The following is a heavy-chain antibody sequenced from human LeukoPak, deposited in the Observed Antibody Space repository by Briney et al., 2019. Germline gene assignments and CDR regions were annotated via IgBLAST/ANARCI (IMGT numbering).Heavy chain of an antibody. D-gene: IGHD4-17*01. V-gene: IGHV4-34*01. CDR1: GGSFSGYY. J-gene: IGHJ3*02. CDR2: INHSGGT. Sequence: PSETLSLTCAVYGGSFSGYYWSWIRQPPGKGLEWLGEINHSGGTNYNPSLKSRVTISLDTSKNHFSLKLTSVTAADTAVDYCASDDYGDLVNAFDIWGQGTMVTVSS. CDR3: ASDDYGDLVNAFDI.